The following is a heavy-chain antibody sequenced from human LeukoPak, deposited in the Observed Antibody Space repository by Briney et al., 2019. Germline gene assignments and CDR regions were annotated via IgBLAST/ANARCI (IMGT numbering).Heavy chain of an antibody. J-gene: IGHJ3*02. CDR1: GFTFSSYW. CDR2: IKEDGSEK. CDR3: ARDREAVAGTPDI. Sequence: GGSLRLSCAASGFTFSSYWMSWVRQAPGKGLEWVANIKEDGSEKYYVDSVKGRFTISRDNAKNSLYLQMNSLRAEDTAVYYCARDREAVAGTPDIWGQGTMVTVSS. V-gene: IGHV3-7*01. D-gene: IGHD6-19*01.